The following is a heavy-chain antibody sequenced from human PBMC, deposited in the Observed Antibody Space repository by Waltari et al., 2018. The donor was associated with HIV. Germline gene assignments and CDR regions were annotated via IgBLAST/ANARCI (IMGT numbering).Heavy chain of an antibody. J-gene: IGHJ6*02. CDR3: ARVTTVTGDSYFYYGMDV. CDR2: IKPNRGGT. CDR1: GYTFTGYY. V-gene: IGHV1-2*06. Sequence: QVQLVQSGAEVRKPGASVKVSCKASGYTFTGYYLHWVRQAPGQGLEWVGRIKPNRGGTNDAQKFQARVTMTRDTSIGAAYMELSSLRPNDTAVYYCARVTTVTGDSYFYYGMDVWGQGTTVTVSS. D-gene: IGHD4-17*01.